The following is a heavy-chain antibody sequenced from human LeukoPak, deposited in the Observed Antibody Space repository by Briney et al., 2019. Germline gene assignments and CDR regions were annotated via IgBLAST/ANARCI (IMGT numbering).Heavy chain of an antibody. D-gene: IGHD4-23*01. CDR1: GFTFSSYG. J-gene: IGHJ4*02. CDR2: ISYDGSNK. Sequence: GGTLRLSCAASGFTFSSYGMHWVRQAPGKGLEWVAVISYDGSNKYYADSVKGRFTISRDNSKNTLYLQMNSLRAEDTAVYYCAKEGDVPDYGGNSDGLFDYWGQGTLVTVSS. CDR3: AKEGDVPDYGGNSDGLFDY. V-gene: IGHV3-30*18.